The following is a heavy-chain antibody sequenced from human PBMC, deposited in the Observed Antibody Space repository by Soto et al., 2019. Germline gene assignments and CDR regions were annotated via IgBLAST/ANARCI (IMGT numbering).Heavy chain of an antibody. J-gene: IGHJ4*02. Sequence: GGSLRLSCAASGFTFSNAWMSWVRQAPGKGLEWVGRIKSKTDGGTTDYAAPVKGRFTISRDDSKNTLYLQMNSLKTEDTAVYYCTTKRITIFGVVILPHYWGQGTLVTVSS. CDR3: TTKRITIFGVVILPHY. D-gene: IGHD3-3*01. V-gene: IGHV3-15*01. CDR1: GFTFSNAW. CDR2: IKSKTDGGTT.